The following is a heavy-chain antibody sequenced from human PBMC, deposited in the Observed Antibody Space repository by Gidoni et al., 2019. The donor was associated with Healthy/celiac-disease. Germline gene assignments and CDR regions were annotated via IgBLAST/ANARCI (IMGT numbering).Heavy chain of an antibody. D-gene: IGHD6-13*01. V-gene: IGHV3-30-3*01. CDR2: ISYDGSNK. CDR1: GFTFSSYA. Sequence: QVQLVESGGGVVQPGRSLSLSCAASGFTFSSYAMHWVRQAPGKGLEWVAVISYDGSNKYYADSVKGRFTISRDNSKNTLYLQMNSLRAEDTAVYYCARASSSFDYWGQGTLVTVSS. J-gene: IGHJ4*02. CDR3: ARASSSFDY.